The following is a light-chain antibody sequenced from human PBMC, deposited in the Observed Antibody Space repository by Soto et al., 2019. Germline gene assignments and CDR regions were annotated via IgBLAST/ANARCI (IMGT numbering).Light chain of an antibody. CDR1: SSDVGGYNF. J-gene: IGLJ3*02. CDR2: EVS. V-gene: IGLV2-14*01. CDR3: SSLTRSDTWV. Sequence: QSALTQPPSASGSPGQSVTISCTGTSSDVGGYNFVSWYQQHPGKAPKLMIYEVSNRPSGVSNRFSGSKSGNTASLTISGLQAEDEADYFCSSLTRSDTWVIGGGTKVTVL.